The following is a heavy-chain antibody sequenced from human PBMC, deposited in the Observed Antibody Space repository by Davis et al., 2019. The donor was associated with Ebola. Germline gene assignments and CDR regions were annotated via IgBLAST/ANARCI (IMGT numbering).Heavy chain of an antibody. Sequence: GGSLRLSCAASGITFSSYAMHWVRQAPGKGLEWVAVISYDGSNKYYADSVKGRFTISRDNSKSTLYLQMNSLRAEDTAVYYCAKDPQQIQYYYYGMDVWGKGTTVTVSS. J-gene: IGHJ6*04. D-gene: IGHD6-13*01. CDR1: GITFSSYA. CDR3: AKDPQQIQYYYYGMDV. CDR2: ISYDGSNK. V-gene: IGHV3-30*04.